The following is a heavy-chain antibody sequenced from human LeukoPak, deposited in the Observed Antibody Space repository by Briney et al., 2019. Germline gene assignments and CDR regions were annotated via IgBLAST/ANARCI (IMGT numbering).Heavy chain of an antibody. D-gene: IGHD3-10*01. CDR1: GGSIISSSYY. CDR3: ARVAGSRDYYGMDV. CDR2: IYYSGST. J-gene: IGHJ6*02. V-gene: IGHV4-61*05. Sequence: SETLSLTCSVSGGSIISSSYYWGWIRQTPGKGLEWIGYIYYSGSTNYNPSLKSRVTISVDTSKNQFSLKLSSVTAADTAVYYCARVAGSRDYYGMDVWGQGTTVTVSS.